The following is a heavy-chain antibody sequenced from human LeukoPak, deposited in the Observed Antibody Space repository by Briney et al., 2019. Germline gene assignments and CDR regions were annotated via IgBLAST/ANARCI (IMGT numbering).Heavy chain of an antibody. D-gene: IGHD3-10*01. CDR2: ISTYNGNT. CDR3: ARDRGNLDYPYYFAY. V-gene: IGHV1-18*01. CDR1: GYTFASYG. Sequence: ASVNVSFKASGYTFASYGFSWVRQAPGQGLEWMGWISTYNGNTNYAQKLQGRVPMTTDTSTRTAYMDLRGLRSDDTAVDYCARDRGNLDYPYYFAYWGQGTPVTVSS. J-gene: IGHJ4*02.